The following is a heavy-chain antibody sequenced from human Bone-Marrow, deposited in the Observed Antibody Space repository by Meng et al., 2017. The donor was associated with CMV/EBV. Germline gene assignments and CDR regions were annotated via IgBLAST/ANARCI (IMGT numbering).Heavy chain of an antibody. CDR3: ARSLSLQRITIFGVVTPRFGYGMDV. Sequence: GESLKISCAVSGFTFSSYAMSWVRQAPGKGLEWVSVISASGGDTYYTDSVKGRFSISRDNSKNTLYLQMNSLRAEDTAVYYCARSLSLQRITIFGVVTPRFGYGMDVWGQGTTVTVSS. V-gene: IGHV3-23*01. CDR2: ISASGGDT. D-gene: IGHD3-3*01. J-gene: IGHJ6*02. CDR1: GFTFSSYA.